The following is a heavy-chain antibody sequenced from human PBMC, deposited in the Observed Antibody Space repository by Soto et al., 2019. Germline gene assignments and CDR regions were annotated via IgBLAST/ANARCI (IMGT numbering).Heavy chain of an antibody. J-gene: IGHJ3*02. D-gene: IGHD3-16*01. Sequence: GGSLRLSCAASGFTFSSYSMNWVRQAPGKVLEWVSYISSSSSTIYYADSVKGRFTISRDNAKNSLYLQMNSLRAEDTAVYYCARGGGHDAFDIWGQGTMVTVSS. CDR1: GFTFSSYS. CDR3: ARGGGHDAFDI. V-gene: IGHV3-48*04. CDR2: ISSSSSTI.